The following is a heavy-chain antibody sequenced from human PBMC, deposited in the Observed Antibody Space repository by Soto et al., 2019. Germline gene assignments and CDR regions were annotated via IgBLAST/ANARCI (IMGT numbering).Heavy chain of an antibody. CDR3: ARXXXXXXQLWYFDL. Sequence: QVQLVQSGAEVKKPGSSVTVSCKASGGTFSSYTISWVRQAPGQGLEWMGGIIPIFGTANYAQKFQGRVTXXXXXXXXXXXXXXXXXXXXXXXXXXCARXXXXXXQLWYFDLWGRGTLVTVSS. CDR1: GGTFSSYT. J-gene: IGHJ2*01. V-gene: IGHV1-69*05. CDR2: IIPIFGTA.